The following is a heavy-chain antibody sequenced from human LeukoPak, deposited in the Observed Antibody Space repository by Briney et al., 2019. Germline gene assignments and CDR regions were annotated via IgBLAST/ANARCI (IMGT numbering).Heavy chain of an antibody. D-gene: IGHD1-26*01. CDR3: TRESGPYCPFVY. Sequence: PSGTLSLTCGVSGGSITSTNWWSWVRQPPGQGLEWIGEISLTGRTNYNPSLIGRVIMSLDESRNQLSLTLTSVTAADTAMYYCTRESGPYCPFVYWGQGTRVVVPS. V-gene: IGHV4-4*02. CDR1: GGSITSTNW. J-gene: IGHJ4*02. CDR2: ISLTGRT.